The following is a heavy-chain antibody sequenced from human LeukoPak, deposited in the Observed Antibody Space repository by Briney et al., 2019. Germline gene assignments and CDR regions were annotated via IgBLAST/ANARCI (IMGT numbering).Heavy chain of an antibody. CDR3: ARQEYCSGGSCYTWFDP. Sequence: PGESLKISCQGSGYSINNYWIGWVRQMPGKGLEWMGIIYPADSDIRYSPSFQGQVTISADKSISTVYLQWSSLKASDTAMYYCARQEYCSGGSCYTWFDPWGQGTLVTVSS. CDR2: IYPADSDI. V-gene: IGHV5-51*01. D-gene: IGHD2-15*01. CDR1: GYSINNYW. J-gene: IGHJ5*02.